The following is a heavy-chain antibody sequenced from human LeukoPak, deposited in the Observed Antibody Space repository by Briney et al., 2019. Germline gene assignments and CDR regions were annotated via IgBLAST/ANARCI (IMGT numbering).Heavy chain of an antibody. CDR1: GGSISSYY. V-gene: IGHV4-59*01. CDR2: IYYSGST. D-gene: IGHD6-13*01. CDR3: ARAEETSSSWYGYYFDY. J-gene: IGHJ4*02. Sequence: SETLSLTCTVSGGSISSYYWSWIRQPPGKGLEWIGYIYYSGSTNYNPSPKSRVTISVDTSKNQFSLKLSSVTAADTAVYYCARAEETSSSWYGYYFDYWGQGTLVTVSS.